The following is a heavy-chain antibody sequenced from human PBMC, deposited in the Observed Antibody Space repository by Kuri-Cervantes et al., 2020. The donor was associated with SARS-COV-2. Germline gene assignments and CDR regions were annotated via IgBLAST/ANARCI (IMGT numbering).Heavy chain of an antibody. D-gene: IGHD6-19*01. Sequence: SETLSLTCTVSGGSISSYYWSWIRQPPGKGLEWIGSIYYSGSTYYNPSLKSRVTISVDTSKNQFSLKLSSVTAADTAVYYCASDHIAVAGTGDYWGQGTLVTVSS. J-gene: IGHJ4*02. CDR2: IYYSGST. CDR1: GGSISSYY. CDR3: ASDHIAVAGTGDY. V-gene: IGHV4-59*05.